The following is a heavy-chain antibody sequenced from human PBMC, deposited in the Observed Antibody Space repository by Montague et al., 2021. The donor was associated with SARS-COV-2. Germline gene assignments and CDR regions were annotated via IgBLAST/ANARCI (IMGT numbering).Heavy chain of an antibody. CDR1: GGSISSYY. J-gene: IGHJ6*02. Sequence: SETLSLTCTVSGGSISSYYWIWIRQPAGKGLEWIGRIYTSGSTHYNHSLKSRVTMSVDPSKSQFSLKLSSVTAADTAVYYCARDGSAVAGLPRSYGVDVWGQGTTVTVSS. D-gene: IGHD6-19*01. V-gene: IGHV4-4*07. CDR2: IYTSGST. CDR3: ARDGSAVAGLPRSYGVDV.